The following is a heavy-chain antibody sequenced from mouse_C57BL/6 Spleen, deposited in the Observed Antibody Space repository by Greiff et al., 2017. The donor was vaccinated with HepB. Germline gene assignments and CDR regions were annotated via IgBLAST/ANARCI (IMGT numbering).Heavy chain of an antibody. D-gene: IGHD4-1*01. Sequence: EVQLQQSGAELVRPGASVKLCCTASGFNIKDDYMHWVKQRPEQGLEWIGWIDPENGDTEYASKFQGKATITADTASHTAYLQLSSLTSEDTAVYYCTTLNWDLFAYWGQGTLVTVSA. CDR2: IDPENGDT. V-gene: IGHV14-4*01. J-gene: IGHJ3*01. CDR1: GFNIKDDY. CDR3: TTLNWDLFAY.